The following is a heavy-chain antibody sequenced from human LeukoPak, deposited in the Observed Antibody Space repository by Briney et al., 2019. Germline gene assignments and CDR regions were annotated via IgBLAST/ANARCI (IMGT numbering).Heavy chain of an antibody. D-gene: IGHD6-13*01. CDR2: FDPEDGEA. CDR1: GYTLTELS. Sequence: ASVKVSCKVSGYTLTELSMHWVRQAPGKGLEWMGGFDPEDGEAIYAQKFQGRVTMTEDTSTDAAYMELSSLRSEDTAVYYCATRYGVAAADFDYWGQGTLVTVSS. J-gene: IGHJ4*02. V-gene: IGHV1-24*01. CDR3: ATRYGVAAADFDY.